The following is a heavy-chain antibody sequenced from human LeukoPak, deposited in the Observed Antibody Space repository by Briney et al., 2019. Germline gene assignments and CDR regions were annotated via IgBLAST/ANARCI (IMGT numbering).Heavy chain of an antibody. D-gene: IGHD3-3*01. CDR2: IYYSGST. CDR1: GGSISSSGYY. J-gene: IGHJ6*03. V-gene: IGHV4-39*07. CDR3: ARGDYHFWSGKKGYMDV. Sequence: SETLSLTCTVSGGSISSSGYYWGWIRQPPGKGLEWIGNIYYSGSTYYNPSLKSRVTISVDTSKKQFSLRLNSVTAADTAVYHCARGDYHFWSGKKGYMDVWGKGTTVTVSS.